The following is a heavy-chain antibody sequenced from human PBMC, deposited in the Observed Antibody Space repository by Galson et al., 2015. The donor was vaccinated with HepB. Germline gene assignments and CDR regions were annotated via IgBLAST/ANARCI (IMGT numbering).Heavy chain of an antibody. CDR1: GFTFSSYS. CDR3: ARDGNGGYCSSTSCYEGLDY. V-gene: IGHV3-21*01. Sequence: SLRLSCAASGFTFSSYSMNWVRQAPGKGLEWVSSISSSSSYIYYADSVKGRFTIFRDNAKNSLYLQMNSLRAEDTAVYYCARDGNGGYCSSTSCYEGLDYWGQGTLVTVSS. J-gene: IGHJ4*02. CDR2: ISSSSSYI. D-gene: IGHD2-2*01.